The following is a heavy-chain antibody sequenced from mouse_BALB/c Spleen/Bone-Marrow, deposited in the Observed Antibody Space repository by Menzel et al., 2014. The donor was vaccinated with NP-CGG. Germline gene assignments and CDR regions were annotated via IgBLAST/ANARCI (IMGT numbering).Heavy chain of an antibody. J-gene: IGHJ3*01. V-gene: IGHV14-3*02. CDR3: AVYDYEGFAY. CDR2: IDPANGNT. CDR1: GFNIKDTY. D-gene: IGHD2-4*01. Sequence: EVKVVESGAELVKPGASVKLSCTASGFNIKDTYMHWVKQRPEQGLEGIGRIDPANGNTKYDPKFQGKATITSDTSSNTAYLQLSNLTSEGTAVYFCAVYDYEGFAYWGQGPLVTVSA.